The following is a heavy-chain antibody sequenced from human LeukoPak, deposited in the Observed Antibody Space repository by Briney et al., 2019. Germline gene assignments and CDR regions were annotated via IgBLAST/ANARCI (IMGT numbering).Heavy chain of an antibody. CDR1: GGSISSGGYY. CDR2: IYYSGST. CDR3: ARGNPQIGFDY. Sequence: SETLSLTCTVSGGSISSGGYYWSWIRQHPGKGLEWIGYIYYSGSTYYNPSLKSRVTISVDTSKNQFSLKLSSVTAADTAVYYCARGNPQIGFDYWGQGTLVTVSS. V-gene: IGHV4-31*03. J-gene: IGHJ4*02.